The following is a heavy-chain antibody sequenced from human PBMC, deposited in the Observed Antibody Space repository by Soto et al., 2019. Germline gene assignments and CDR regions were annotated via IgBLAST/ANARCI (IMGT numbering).Heavy chain of an antibody. CDR3: ARSNWFDP. CDR1: GGSFSAYY. V-gene: IGHV4-34*01. CDR2: INHSGIT. Sequence: LSLTCAVYGGSFSAYYWTWVRQSPGKGLEWIGEINHSGITSYNPSLKSRVTISVDTSKNQFSLKLSSVTAADTAVYYCARSNWFDPWGQGTLVTVSS. J-gene: IGHJ5*02.